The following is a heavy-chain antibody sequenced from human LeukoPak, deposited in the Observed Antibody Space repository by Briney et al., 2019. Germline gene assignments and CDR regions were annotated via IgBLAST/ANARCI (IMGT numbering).Heavy chain of an antibody. CDR2: ISWNSDSI. CDR3: AKDLRGSGYWDAFDI. CDR1: GFTFDDFA. D-gene: IGHD3-22*01. V-gene: IGHV3-9*01. J-gene: IGHJ3*02. Sequence: PGRSLRLSCAASGFTFDDFAMHWVRQAPGKGLEWVSGISWNSDSIDYTDSVKGRFTISRDNAKNSLYLQTNSLRAEDTALYYCAKDLRGSGYWDAFDIWGQGTMVTVSS.